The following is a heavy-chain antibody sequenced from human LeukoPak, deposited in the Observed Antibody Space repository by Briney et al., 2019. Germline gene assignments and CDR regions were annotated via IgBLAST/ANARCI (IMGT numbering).Heavy chain of an antibody. V-gene: IGHV3-11*01. Sequence: GGSLRLSCAASKFTFSDYYMSWIRQAPGKGLEWVSCISSSGSTIYYADSVKGRFTIPSDNANNSLYLQMNSLRADDTAVYFCATEKQTGSSIESWGQGTLATVSS. CDR2: ISSSGSTI. CDR3: ATEKQTGSSIES. J-gene: IGHJ4*02. D-gene: IGHD1-26*01. CDR1: KFTFSDYY.